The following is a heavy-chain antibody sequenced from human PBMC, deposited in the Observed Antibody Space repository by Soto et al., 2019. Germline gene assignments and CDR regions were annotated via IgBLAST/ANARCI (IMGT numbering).Heavy chain of an antibody. CDR2: IRSKANSYAT. D-gene: IGHD3-22*01. CDR3: AKNPGYYYDSTGYHFDY. Sequence: PGGSLRLSCAASGFTFSGSAMHWVRQASGKGLEWVGRIRSKANSYATAYAASVKGRFIISRDDSKNMAYLQMNSLKTEDTAVYYCAKNPGYYYDSTGYHFDYWGQGT. CDR1: GFTFSGSA. V-gene: IGHV3-73*01. J-gene: IGHJ4*02.